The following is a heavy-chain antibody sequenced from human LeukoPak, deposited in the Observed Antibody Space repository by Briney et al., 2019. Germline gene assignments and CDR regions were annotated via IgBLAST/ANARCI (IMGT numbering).Heavy chain of an antibody. V-gene: IGHV3-21*01. Sequence: PGGSLRLSCAASGFTFSSYAMSWVRQAPGKGLEWVSSISSSSSYIYYADSVKGRFTISRDNAKNSLYLQMNSLRAEDTAVYYCARDLGGDFWSGYWYYYYYGMDVWGQGTTVTVSS. CDR2: ISSSSSYI. CDR1: GFTFSSYA. J-gene: IGHJ6*02. D-gene: IGHD3-3*01. CDR3: ARDLGGDFWSGYWYYYYYGMDV.